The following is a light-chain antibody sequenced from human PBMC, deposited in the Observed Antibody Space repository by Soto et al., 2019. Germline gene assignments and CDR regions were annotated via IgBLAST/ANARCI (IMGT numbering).Light chain of an antibody. CDR3: ASWDDSLSGGV. Sequence: QSVLTQPPSASGTPGQRVIISCSGSNSNIGTYTVNWHQQLPGTAPKLLIYTDYQRPSGVPDRFSGSKSGTSASLAISGPQSEDEADYYCASWDDSLSGGVFGGGTKVTVL. CDR1: NSNIGTYT. J-gene: IGLJ3*02. CDR2: TDY. V-gene: IGLV1-44*01.